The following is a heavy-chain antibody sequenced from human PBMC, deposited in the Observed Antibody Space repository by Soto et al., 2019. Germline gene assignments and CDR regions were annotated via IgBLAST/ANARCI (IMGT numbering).Heavy chain of an antibody. CDR3: AKEVIDNYYGSCDY. V-gene: IGHV3-23*01. Sequence: EVQLLESGGGLVQPGGSLRLSCAASGFTFSSYAMSWVRQAPGKGLDWVSDISGRGGSTYSADTVKGRFTISRDTSKNTLYLQMNSLRAEDTAVYYCAKEVIDNYYGSCDYWGQGPLVTVAS. CDR1: GFTFSSYA. CDR2: ISGRGGST. D-gene: IGHD3-10*01. J-gene: IGHJ4*02.